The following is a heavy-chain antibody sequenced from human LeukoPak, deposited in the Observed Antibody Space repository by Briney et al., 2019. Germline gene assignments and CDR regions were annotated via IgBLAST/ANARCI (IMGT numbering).Heavy chain of an antibody. CDR3: AKDGGFGVGYFDY. D-gene: IGHD3-16*01. Sequence: GRSLRLSCAPSGFSFSTYAMNWVRQAPGKGLRWVSTISGSGGSTYYADSVKGRFTISRDNSKNTLYLQMNSLRAEDTAVYYCAKDGGFGVGYFDYWGQGILVTVSS. J-gene: IGHJ4*02. CDR2: ISGSGGST. V-gene: IGHV3-23*01. CDR1: GFSFSTYA.